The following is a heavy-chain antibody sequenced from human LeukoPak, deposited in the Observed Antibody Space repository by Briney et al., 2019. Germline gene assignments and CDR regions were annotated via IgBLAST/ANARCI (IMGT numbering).Heavy chain of an antibody. Sequence: PGGSLRLSCVASGFTFRSYEMNWVRQAPGKGLEWLSYISSDGSAIYYADSVKGRFTISRDNAKNSLFLQMNGLRAEDTSIYYCAREEAYTGYDFGLDSWGREPWSPSPQ. CDR1: GFTFRSYE. J-gene: IGHJ4*02. CDR2: ISSDGSAI. CDR3: AREEAYTGYDFGLDS. V-gene: IGHV3-48*03. D-gene: IGHD5-12*01.